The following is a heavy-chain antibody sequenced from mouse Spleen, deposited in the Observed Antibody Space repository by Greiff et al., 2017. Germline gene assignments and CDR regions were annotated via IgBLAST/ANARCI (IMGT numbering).Heavy chain of an antibody. CDR1: GFTFSSYG. J-gene: IGHJ2*01. D-gene: IGHD2-2*01. CDR2: ISGGGSYT. Sequence: EVKLVESGGDLVKSGGSLKLSCAASGFTFSSYGMSWVRRTPDKRLEWVATISGGGSYTYYPDSVKGRFTISRDNAKNTLYLQMSSLKSEDTAMYYCTRQGGYDYFDYWGQGTTLTVSS. V-gene: IGHV5-6*01. CDR3: TRQGGYDYFDY.